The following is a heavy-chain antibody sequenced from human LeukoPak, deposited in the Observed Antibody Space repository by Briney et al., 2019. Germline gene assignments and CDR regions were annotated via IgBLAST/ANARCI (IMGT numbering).Heavy chain of an antibody. J-gene: IGHJ4*02. CDR2: IIPIFGTA. CDR3: ARENCSGGSCYFDTLAYFDY. D-gene: IGHD2-15*01. V-gene: IGHV1-69*01. Sequence: SVKVSCKASAGTFSSYAISWVRQAPGQGLERVGGIIPIFGTANYAQKFQGRVAITADESTSTAYMELSSLRSEDTAVYYCARENCSGGSCYFDTLAYFDYWGQGTLVTVSS. CDR1: AGTFSSYA.